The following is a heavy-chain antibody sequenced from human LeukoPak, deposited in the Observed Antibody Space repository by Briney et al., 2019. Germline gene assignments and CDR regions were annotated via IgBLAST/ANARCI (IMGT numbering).Heavy chain of an antibody. V-gene: IGHV4-34*01. J-gene: IGHJ4*02. CDR1: GGSFSSYY. CDR3: ARGRRITGTTPHLPPIDY. Sequence: PSETLSLTCAVYGGSFSSYYWSWIRQSPGKGLEWIGEINHSGTTKYNPSLKSRVTISVDTPQNQFSLRLSSVTAADTAVYYCARGRRITGTTPHLPPIDYWGQGTLVTVSS. D-gene: IGHD1-7*01. CDR2: INHSGTT.